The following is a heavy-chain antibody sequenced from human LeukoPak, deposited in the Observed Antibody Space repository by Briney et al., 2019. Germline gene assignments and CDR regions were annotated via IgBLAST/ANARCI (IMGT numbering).Heavy chain of an antibody. CDR2: ISGRGGST. Sequence: GGSLRLSCAASGLTFSSYAMSWVRRAPGKGVECVSAISGRGGSTYYADCVEGRFTISRDNSKNTLSLKMNTLRAEDTAVYYCAKDPAYYYDSSGRGLAFDIWGQGTMVTVSS. V-gene: IGHV3-23*01. CDR3: AKDPAYYYDSSGRGLAFDI. J-gene: IGHJ3*02. D-gene: IGHD3-22*01. CDR1: GLTFSSYA.